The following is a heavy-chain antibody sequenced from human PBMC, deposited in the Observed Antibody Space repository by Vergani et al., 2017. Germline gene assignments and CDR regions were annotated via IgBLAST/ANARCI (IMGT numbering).Heavy chain of an antibody. D-gene: IGHD3-10*01. Sequence: QVQLVQSGAEVKKPGSSVKVSCKASGGTFSSYAISWVRQAPGQGLEWMGGIIPIFGTANYAQKFQGRVTITADESTSTAYMELSGLRSEDTAVYYCARVLVRGVITSYFDYWGQGTLVTVSS. CDR1: GGTFSSYA. CDR3: ARVLVRGVITSYFDY. V-gene: IGHV1-69*01. CDR2: IIPIFGTA. J-gene: IGHJ4*02.